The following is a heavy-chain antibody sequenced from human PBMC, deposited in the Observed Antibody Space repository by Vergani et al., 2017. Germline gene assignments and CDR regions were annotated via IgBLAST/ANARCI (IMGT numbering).Heavy chain of an antibody. J-gene: IGHJ4*02. Sequence: QLQLQESGPGLVKPSETLSLTCTVSGGSISSSSYYWGWIRQPPGKGLEWIGSIYYSGSTYYNPSLKSRVTISVDTSKNQFSLKLSSVTAADTAVYYCARFDYGDYRNDYWGQGTLVTVSS. CDR1: GGSISSSSYY. CDR2: IYYSGST. V-gene: IGHV4-39*01. D-gene: IGHD4-17*01. CDR3: ARFDYGDYRNDY.